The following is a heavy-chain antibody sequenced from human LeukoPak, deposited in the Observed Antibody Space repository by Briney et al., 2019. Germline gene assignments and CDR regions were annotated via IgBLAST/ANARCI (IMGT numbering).Heavy chain of an antibody. CDR1: GFTFNSYE. V-gene: IGHV3-30-3*01. CDR3: ARGRSRERAYGMDV. CDR2: ISYDGSNK. J-gene: IGHJ6*02. D-gene: IGHD6-6*01. Sequence: PGRSLRLSCAASGFTFNSYEMHWVRQAPGKGLEWVAVISYDGSNKYYADFVKGRFTFSRDNSKNTVHLQMNSLRAEDTAVYYCARGRSRERAYGMDVWGPGTTVTVSS.